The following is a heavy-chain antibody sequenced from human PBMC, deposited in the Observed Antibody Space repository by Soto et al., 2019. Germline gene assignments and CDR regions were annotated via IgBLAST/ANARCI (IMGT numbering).Heavy chain of an antibody. CDR3: ARRDYSTSSLDPFDY. D-gene: IGHD6-6*01. CDR1: GGSISSHY. CDR2: VHYSGST. Sequence: QVQLQESGPGLVKPSETLSLTCVVSGGSISSHYWSWIRQPPGSGLEWIGFVHYSGSTNYSPSLKSRVTMSRDTSKNQFSLNLSYVTAADTASYFCARRDYSTSSLDPFDYWGQGIRVTVSS. J-gene: IGHJ4*02. V-gene: IGHV4-59*11.